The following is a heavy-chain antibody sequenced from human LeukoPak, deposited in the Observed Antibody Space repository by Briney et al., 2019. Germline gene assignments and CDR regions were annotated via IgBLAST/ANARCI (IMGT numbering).Heavy chain of an antibody. V-gene: IGHV3-30-3*01. CDR2: ISYDGSNK. Sequence: SGGSLRLSCAASGFTFSTYWMSWVRQAPGKGLEWVAVISYDGSNKYYADSVKGRFTISRDNSKNTLYLQMNSLRAEDTAVYYCARESGYYGNWGQGTLVTVSS. CDR3: ARESGYYGN. J-gene: IGHJ4*02. CDR1: GFTFSTYW. D-gene: IGHD3-3*01.